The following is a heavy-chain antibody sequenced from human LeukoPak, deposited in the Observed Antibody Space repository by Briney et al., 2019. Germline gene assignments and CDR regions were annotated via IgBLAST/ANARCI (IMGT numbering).Heavy chain of an antibody. V-gene: IGHV3-30*18. CDR1: GFTFSSYG. J-gene: IGHJ4*02. CDR3: AKDATVTTGLDY. Sequence: PGGSLRLSCAASGFTFSSYGMHWVRQAPGKELEWVAVISYDGSNKYYADSVKGRFTISRDNSKNTLYLQMNSLRAEDTAVYYCAKDATVTTGLDYWGQGTLVTVSS. CDR2: ISYDGSNK. D-gene: IGHD4-17*01.